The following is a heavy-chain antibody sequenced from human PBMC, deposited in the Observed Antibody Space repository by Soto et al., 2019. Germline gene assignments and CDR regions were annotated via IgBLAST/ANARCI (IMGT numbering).Heavy chain of an antibody. CDR1: GYTVTSYA. CDR2: INADNGNT. V-gene: IGHV1-3*05. Sequence: QVQLVQSGAEEKKPGASVKVSCKASGYTVTSYAMQWVREAPGQRLEWMGWINADNGNTKYSQKFQGRVTITRDTSASTAYMELSSLRSEDTAVYYCARGGPPIDYWGQGTLVTVSS. D-gene: IGHD3-10*01. J-gene: IGHJ4*02. CDR3: ARGGPPIDY.